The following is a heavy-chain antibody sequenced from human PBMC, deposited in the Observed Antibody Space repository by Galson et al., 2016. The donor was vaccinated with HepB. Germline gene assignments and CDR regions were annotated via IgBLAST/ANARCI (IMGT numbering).Heavy chain of an antibody. Sequence: QSGAEVKKPGASVKVSCKASGYTFTNYAMNWVRQAPGQGLEWMGWINTNTGKPTYAQGFTGRFVFSLDTSVSTAYLQISSLKAEDTAVYYCARDQSGHCSSSSCYSVYGMDVWGQGTTVTVSS. CDR2: INTNTGKP. D-gene: IGHD2-2*01. CDR3: ARDQSGHCSSSSCYSVYGMDV. J-gene: IGHJ6*02. CDR1: GYTFTNYA. V-gene: IGHV7-4-1*02.